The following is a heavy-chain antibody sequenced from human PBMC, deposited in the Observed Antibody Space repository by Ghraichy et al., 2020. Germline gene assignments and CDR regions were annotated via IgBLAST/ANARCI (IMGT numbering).Heavy chain of an antibody. CDR3: ARSLYAAYWYFDF. CDR1: GFSISTNKMC. V-gene: IGHV2-70*01. J-gene: IGHJ2*01. CDR2: IDWDDDK. D-gene: IGHD5/OR15-5a*01. Sequence: SGPTLVKPTQTLTLTCTFSGFSISTNKMCVSWIRQPPGKALEWLALIDWDDDKYYSTSLRARLTISKDTSKNQVVLTMTDMDPMDTATYYCARSLYAAYWYFDFWGRGTLVTVSS.